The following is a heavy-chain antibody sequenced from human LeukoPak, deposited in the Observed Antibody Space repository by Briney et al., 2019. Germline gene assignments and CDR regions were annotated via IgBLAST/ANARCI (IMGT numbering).Heavy chain of an antibody. V-gene: IGHV3-30-3*01. CDR3: AREDTAMVTFSYYYYYGMDV. CDR1: GFTFSSYA. D-gene: IGHD5-18*01. J-gene: IGHJ6*02. Sequence: GRSLRLSCAASGFTFSSYAMHWVRQAPGKGLGWVAVISYDGSNKYYADSVKGRFTISRDNSKNTLYLQMNSLRAEDTAVYYCAREDTAMVTFSYYYYYGMDVWGQGTTVTVSS. CDR2: ISYDGSNK.